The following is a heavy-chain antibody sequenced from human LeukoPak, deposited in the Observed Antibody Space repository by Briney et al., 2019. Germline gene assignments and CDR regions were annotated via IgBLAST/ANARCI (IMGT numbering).Heavy chain of an antibody. J-gene: IGHJ4*02. CDR1: GGSISSYY. V-gene: IGHV4-59*01. D-gene: IGHD4-23*01. Sequence: PSETLSLTCTVSGGSISSYYWSWIRQPPGKGLEWIGYTYYSGSTNYNPSLKGRVTISVDTSKSHFSLKLISVTAADTAVYYCARNLYGGNLNYFDYWGQGTLVTVSS. CDR2: TYYSGST. CDR3: ARNLYGGNLNYFDY.